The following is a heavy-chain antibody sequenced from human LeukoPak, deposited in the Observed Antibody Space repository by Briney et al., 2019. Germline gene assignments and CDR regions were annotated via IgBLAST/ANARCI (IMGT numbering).Heavy chain of an antibody. CDR1: GFTFSTYA. J-gene: IGHJ3*02. CDR2: ISYDGSNK. Sequence: GGSLRLSCAASGFTFSTYAMHWVRQAPGKGLEWVAVISYDGSNKYYADSVKGRFTISRDNSKNTLYLQMNSLRAEDTAVYYCARLKYYYERTFDAFDIWGQGTMVTVSS. V-gene: IGHV3-30*04. D-gene: IGHD3-22*01. CDR3: ARLKYYYERTFDAFDI.